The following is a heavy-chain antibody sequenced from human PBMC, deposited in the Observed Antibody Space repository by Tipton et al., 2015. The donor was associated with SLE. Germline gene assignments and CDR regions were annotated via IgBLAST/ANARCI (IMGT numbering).Heavy chain of an antibody. V-gene: IGHV4-39*07. J-gene: IGHJ4*02. D-gene: IGHD4-23*01. CDR1: GGFLSDYF. Sequence: LRLSCDVYGGFLSDYFWGWIRQPPGKGLQWIGTMFYGDSGSAYYSPSLKSRVTISLDTSKNQFSLKLNSVTAADTALYYCARWRDYGGDSGRGYFDYWGQGTLVTVSS. CDR2: MFYGDSGSA. CDR3: ARWRDYGGDSGRGYFDY.